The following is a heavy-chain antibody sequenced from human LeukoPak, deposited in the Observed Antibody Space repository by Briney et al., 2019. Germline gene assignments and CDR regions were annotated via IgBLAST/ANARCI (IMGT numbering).Heavy chain of an antibody. Sequence: PGGSLRLSCVVSGFTFSDYYMSWIRQGPGKGLEWVSYISSSSSYTNYADSVKGRFTISRDYAKNSLYLHMSSLRAEDTAIYYCARHMAAGVTFDYWGQGTLVTVSS. CDR2: ISSSSSYT. J-gene: IGHJ4*02. V-gene: IGHV3-11*06. D-gene: IGHD6-13*01. CDR3: ARHMAAGVTFDY. CDR1: GFTFSDYY.